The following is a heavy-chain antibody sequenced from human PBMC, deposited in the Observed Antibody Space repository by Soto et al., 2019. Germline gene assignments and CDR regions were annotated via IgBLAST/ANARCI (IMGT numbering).Heavy chain of an antibody. V-gene: IGHV4-39*01. CDR1: GGSISSSSYY. J-gene: IGHJ4*02. D-gene: IGHD3-10*01. CDR2: IYYSGST. Sequence: SETLSLTCTVSGGSISSSSYYWGWIRQPPGKGLEWIGSIYYSGSTYYNPSLKSRVTISVDTSKNQFSLKLSSVTAADTAVYYCARRIHYYGSGSYFFDYWGQGTLVTVSS. CDR3: ARRIHYYGSGSYFFDY.